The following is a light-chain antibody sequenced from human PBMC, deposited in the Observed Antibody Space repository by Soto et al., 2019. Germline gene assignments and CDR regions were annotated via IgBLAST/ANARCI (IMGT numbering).Light chain of an antibody. V-gene: IGLV2-14*01. CDR2: EVS. Sequence: QSALTQPASVSGSPGQSITISCTGTSSDVGGYNYVSWYQQHPGKAPKLMIYEVSNRPSGVSNRFSGSKSGNTASLTISGLQAEDEADYYCSSYATSILWVFGGGTQLTVL. CDR1: SSDVGGYNY. CDR3: SSYATSILWV. J-gene: IGLJ3*02.